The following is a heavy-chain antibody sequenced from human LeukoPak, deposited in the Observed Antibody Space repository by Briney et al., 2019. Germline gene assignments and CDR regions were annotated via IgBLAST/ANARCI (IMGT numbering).Heavy chain of an antibody. V-gene: IGHV3-21*01. CDR3: AREGAVRGVFYGMDV. CDR1: GFTFSSYS. D-gene: IGHD3-10*01. Sequence: GGSLRLSCAASGFTFSSYSMNWVRQAPGKGLEWVSSISSSSSYIYCADSVKGRFTISRDNAKNSLYLQMNSLRAEDTAVYYCAREGAVRGVFYGMDVWGQGTTVTVSS. J-gene: IGHJ6*02. CDR2: ISSSSSYI.